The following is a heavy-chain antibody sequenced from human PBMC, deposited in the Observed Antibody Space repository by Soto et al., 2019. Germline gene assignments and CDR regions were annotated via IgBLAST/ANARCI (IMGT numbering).Heavy chain of an antibody. CDR2: VSGGGRST. CDR1: GFTFSSHA. V-gene: IGHV3-23*01. CDR3: VKDWSGNYCPYMDV. Sequence: EVQLLESGGGLVQPGGSLRLSCAASGFTFSSHAMPWVRQAPGKGLEWVSSVSGGGRSTYYADYVKGRFTVSRDSPKATLYLQMYGLRAEDTAVYYCVKDWSGNYCPYMDVWGQGTTVTVSS. D-gene: IGHD3-3*01. J-gene: IGHJ6*03.